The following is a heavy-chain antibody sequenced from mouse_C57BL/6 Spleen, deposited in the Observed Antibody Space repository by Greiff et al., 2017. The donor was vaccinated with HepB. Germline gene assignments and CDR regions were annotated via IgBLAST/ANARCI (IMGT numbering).Heavy chain of an antibody. D-gene: IGHD1-1*01. Sequence: VMLVESGAELVRPGTSVKVSCKASGYAFTNYLIEWVKQRPGQGLEWIGVINPGSGGTNYNEKFKGKATLTADKSSSTAYMQLSSLTSEDSAVYCCARSGTTVVARDWYFDVWGTGTTVTVSS. J-gene: IGHJ1*03. CDR2: INPGSGGT. CDR3: ARSGTTVVARDWYFDV. CDR1: GYAFTNYL. V-gene: IGHV1-54*01.